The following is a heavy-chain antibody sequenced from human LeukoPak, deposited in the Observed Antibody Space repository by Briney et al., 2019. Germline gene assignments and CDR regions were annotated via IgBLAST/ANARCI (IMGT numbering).Heavy chain of an antibody. D-gene: IGHD2-2*01. V-gene: IGHV4-38-2*01. Sequence: KPSETLSLTCAVSVYSINSLNYWGWIRQPPGKGLEWIASIHHSGGTDYNPSLKSRVTISIDTSKNQFSLKLTYVTAADTAVYYCVRLGYCSSTSCYPDLWGQGTLVTVS. CDR2: IHHSGGT. CDR3: VRLGYCSSTSCYPDL. J-gene: IGHJ5*02. CDR1: VYSINSLNY.